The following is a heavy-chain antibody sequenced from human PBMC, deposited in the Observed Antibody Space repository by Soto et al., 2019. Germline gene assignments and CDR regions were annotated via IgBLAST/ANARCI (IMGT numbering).Heavy chain of an antibody. Sequence: SETLSLTCTVSGGSISSGYYWSWIRQHPVKGLEWIGYIYYSGNTYYNPSLKSRVSISVDTSKNQFSLKLSSVTAADTAVYYCARDRSKSSGFDYWGQGTLVTVSS. V-gene: IGHV4-31*03. D-gene: IGHD6-19*01. CDR3: ARDRSKSSGFDY. CDR2: IYYSGNT. J-gene: IGHJ4*02. CDR1: GGSISSGYY.